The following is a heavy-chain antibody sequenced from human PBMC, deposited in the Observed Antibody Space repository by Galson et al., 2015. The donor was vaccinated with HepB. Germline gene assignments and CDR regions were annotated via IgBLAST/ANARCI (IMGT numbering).Heavy chain of an antibody. CDR2: ISGSGGST. D-gene: IGHD3-22*01. V-gene: IGHV3-23*01. CDR3: AKDHNYYDSSGYYYY. Sequence: SLRLSCAASGFTFSSYAMSWVRQAPGKGLEWVSAISGSGGSTYYADSVKGRFTISRDNSKNTLYLQMNSLRAEDTAVYYCAKDHNYYDSSGYYYYWGQGTLVTVSS. CDR1: GFTFSSYA. J-gene: IGHJ4*02.